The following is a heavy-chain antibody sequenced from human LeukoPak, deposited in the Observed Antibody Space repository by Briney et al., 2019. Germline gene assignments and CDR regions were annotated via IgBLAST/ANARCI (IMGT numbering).Heavy chain of an antibody. J-gene: IGHJ4*02. V-gene: IGHV3-15*01. CDR2: FKSETDGGTT. Sequence: GGSLRLSCAASGFTFSKAWMSWVRQAPGKGLEWVGRFKSETDGGTTDYAAPVKGRFIVSRDDSKNTLYLQMNSLRTEDTAVYFCTKDIGYFDYWGQGSLVTVSS. CDR3: TKDIGYFDY. CDR1: GFTFSKAW.